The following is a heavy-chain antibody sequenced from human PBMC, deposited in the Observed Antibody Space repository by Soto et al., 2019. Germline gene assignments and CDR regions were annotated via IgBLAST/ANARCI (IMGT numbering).Heavy chain of an antibody. CDR2: IYYSGST. Sequence: SETLSLTCTVSGGSISGGGYYWSWIRQHPGKGLEWIGYIYYSGSTYYNPSLKSRVTISVDTSKNQFSLKLSSVTAADTAVYYCARRISGYCTNGVCYRYFDYWGQGTLVTVSS. CDR3: ARRISGYCTNGVCYRYFDY. CDR1: GGSISGGGYY. D-gene: IGHD2-8*01. J-gene: IGHJ4*02. V-gene: IGHV4-31*03.